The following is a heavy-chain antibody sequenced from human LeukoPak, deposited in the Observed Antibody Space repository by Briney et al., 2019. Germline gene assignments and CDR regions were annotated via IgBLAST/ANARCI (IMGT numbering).Heavy chain of an antibody. V-gene: IGHV3-21*01. CDR1: GFTFSSYS. CDR3: ARDAAVGGSYSLSYYYGMGV. Sequence: GGSLRLSCAASGFTFSSYSMNWVRQAPEKGLEWVSSISSSSSYIYYADSVKGRFTISRDNAKNSLYLQMNSLRAEDTAVYYCARDAAVGGSYSLSYYYGMGVWGQGTTVTVSS. CDR2: ISSSSSYI. J-gene: IGHJ6*02. D-gene: IGHD1-26*01.